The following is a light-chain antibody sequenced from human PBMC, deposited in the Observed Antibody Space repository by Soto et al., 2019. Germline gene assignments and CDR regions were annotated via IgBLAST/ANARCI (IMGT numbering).Light chain of an antibody. CDR2: KAS. V-gene: IGKV1-5*03. CDR1: RNIDTC. J-gene: IGKJ1*01. CDR3: QRDEASRT. Sequence: DIQMTQSPSTLSASVGERVTITCRASRNIDTCLAWYQHKPGKAPRLPIYKASTLLTVVPSRFSGSGSGTDFTLTISSLQPEDFATYYCQRDEASRTFGQGTKVEIK.